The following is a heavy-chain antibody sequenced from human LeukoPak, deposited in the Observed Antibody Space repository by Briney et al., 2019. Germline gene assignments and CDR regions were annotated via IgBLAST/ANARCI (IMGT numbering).Heavy chain of an antibody. CDR2: IGSSGSTI. V-gene: IGHV3-48*03. D-gene: IGHD5-12*01. CDR3: ARMTNSAYDFDY. Sequence: GKSLRLSCAASGFTLSSYDMNWVRQAPGKGLEWVSYIGSSGSTIYYADSVKGRFTISRDNAKSSLYLQMNSLRAEDTAVYYCARMTNSAYDFDYWGQGTLVTVSS. CDR1: GFTLSSYD. J-gene: IGHJ4*02.